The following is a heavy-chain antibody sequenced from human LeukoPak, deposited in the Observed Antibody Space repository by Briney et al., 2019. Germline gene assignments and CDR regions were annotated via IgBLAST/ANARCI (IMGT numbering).Heavy chain of an antibody. CDR3: ARETRGRYYDSSGLSGGR. Sequence: SGTLSLTCAVSGGSISSSSYYWGWIRQPPGTGLEWIGSIYYSGSTYYNPSLKSRVTISVDTSKNQFSLKLSSVTAADTAVYYCARETRGRYYDSSGLSGGRWGQGTLVTVSS. V-gene: IGHV4-39*07. D-gene: IGHD3-22*01. CDR1: GGSISSSSYY. J-gene: IGHJ4*02. CDR2: IYYSGST.